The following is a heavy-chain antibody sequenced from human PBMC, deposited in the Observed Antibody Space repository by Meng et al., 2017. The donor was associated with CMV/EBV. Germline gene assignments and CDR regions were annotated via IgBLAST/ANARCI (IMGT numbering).Heavy chain of an antibody. CDR3: AREYCSSTSCYSDAFDI. J-gene: IGHJ3*02. D-gene: IGHD2-2*01. Sequence: SETLSLTCAVYGGSFSGYYWSWIRQPPGKGLEWIGEINHSGSTNYNPSLKSRVTISVDTSKNQFSPKLSSVTAADTAVYYCAREYCSSTSCYSDAFDIWGQGTMVTVSS. V-gene: IGHV4-34*01. CDR1: GGSFSGYY. CDR2: INHSGST.